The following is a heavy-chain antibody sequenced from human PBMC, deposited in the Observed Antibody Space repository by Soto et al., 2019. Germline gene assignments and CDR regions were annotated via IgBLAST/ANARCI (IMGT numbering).Heavy chain of an antibody. CDR1: GYTFTGYY. CDR3: AREDCSGGSCYHYYGMDV. CDR2: INPNSGGT. J-gene: IGHJ6*02. V-gene: IGHV1-2*02. Sequence: VASVKVSCKASGYTFTGYYMHWVRQAPGQGLEWMGWINPNSGGTNYAQKFQGRVTMTRDTSISTAYMELSRLRSDDTAVYYCAREDCSGGSCYHYYGMDVLGQGTTVTVSS. D-gene: IGHD2-15*01.